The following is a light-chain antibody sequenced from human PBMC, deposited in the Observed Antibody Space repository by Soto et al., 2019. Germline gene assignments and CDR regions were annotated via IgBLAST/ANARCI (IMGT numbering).Light chain of an antibody. J-gene: IGKJ3*01. CDR2: GAS. CDR1: QSISSN. V-gene: IGKV3-15*01. CDR3: QQYNNWPFT. Sequence: EIVMTQSPATLSVSPGERATLSCRASQSISSNLAWYQQKPGQAPRLLIYGASTRATGIPATFSGSGSGTEFTLTISSLLSEDFAVYFCQQYNNWPFTFGPGTKVDI.